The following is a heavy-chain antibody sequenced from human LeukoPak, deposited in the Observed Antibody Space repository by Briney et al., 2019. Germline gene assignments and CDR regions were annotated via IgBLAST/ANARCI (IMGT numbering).Heavy chain of an antibody. CDR1: GFTFSSYE. V-gene: IGHV3-48*03. CDR3: ARDGVAGYYFDY. J-gene: IGHJ4*02. Sequence: GGSLRLSCAASGFTFSSYEMNWVRQAPGMGLEWVSYISSSGSTIYYADSVKGRFTISRDNAKNSLYLQMNSLRAEDTAVYYCARDGVAGYYFDYWGQGTLVTVSS. D-gene: IGHD2-15*01. CDR2: ISSSGSTI.